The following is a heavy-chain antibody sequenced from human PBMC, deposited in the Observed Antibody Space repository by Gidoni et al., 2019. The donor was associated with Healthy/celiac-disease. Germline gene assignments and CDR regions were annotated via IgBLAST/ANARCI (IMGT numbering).Heavy chain of an antibody. CDR1: GFTFSNAW. D-gene: IGHD2-21*02. CDR3: TTDEAYCGGDCYSVFDY. Sequence: EVQLVESGGGLVKPGGSLRLSCAASGFTFSNAWMSWVRQAPGKGLEWVGRIKSKTDGGTTDYAAPVKGRFTISRDDSKNTLYLQMNSLKTEDTAVYYCTTDEAYCGGDCYSVFDYWGQGTLVTVSS. V-gene: IGHV3-15*01. CDR2: IKSKTDGGTT. J-gene: IGHJ4*02.